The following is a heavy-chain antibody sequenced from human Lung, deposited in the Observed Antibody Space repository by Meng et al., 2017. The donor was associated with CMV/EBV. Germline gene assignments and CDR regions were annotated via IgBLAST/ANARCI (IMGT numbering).Heavy chain of an antibody. CDR2: IYYSGST. CDR1: GGSISSSSYY. J-gene: IGHJ3*02. CDR3: AKEIDDSSGDDAFDI. Sequence: SDTLSLTCTVSGGSISSSSYYWGWIRQPPGKGLEWIGSIYYSGSTYYTPSLECRFTISVDTSKNQFSLKLSCVTAADTAVNYCAKEIDDSSGDDAFDIWGQGTMVTVSS. D-gene: IGHD3-22*01. V-gene: IGHV4-39*07.